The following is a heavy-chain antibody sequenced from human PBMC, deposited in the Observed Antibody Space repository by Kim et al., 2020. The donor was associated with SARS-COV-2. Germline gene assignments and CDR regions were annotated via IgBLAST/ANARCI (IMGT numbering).Heavy chain of an antibody. CDR1: GFTFSSYA. CDR2: ISGSGGST. J-gene: IGHJ5*02. V-gene: IGHV3-23*01. CDR3: AKDRGSSWYGVGWFDP. D-gene: IGHD6-13*01. Sequence: GGSLRLSCAASGFTFSSYAMSWVRQAPGKGLEWVSAISGSGGSTYYADSVKGRFTISRDNSKNTLYLQMNSLRAEDTAVYYCAKDRGSSWYGVGWFDPWGQGTLVTVSS.